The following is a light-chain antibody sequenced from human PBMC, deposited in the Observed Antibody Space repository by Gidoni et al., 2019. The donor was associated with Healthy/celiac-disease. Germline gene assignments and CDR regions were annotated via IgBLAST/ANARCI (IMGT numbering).Light chain of an antibody. CDR3: SSYTSSSRNV. J-gene: IGLJ3*02. Sequence: QSALTQPASVSGSPGQSITISCTGTSSDVGGYNYVSWYQQHPGKAPKLMIYEVSNRPSGVSNRFSGSKSGNTASLTISGLQAEDETDYYCSSYTSSSRNVFGGGTKLTVL. CDR2: EVS. V-gene: IGLV2-14*01. CDR1: SSDVGGYNY.